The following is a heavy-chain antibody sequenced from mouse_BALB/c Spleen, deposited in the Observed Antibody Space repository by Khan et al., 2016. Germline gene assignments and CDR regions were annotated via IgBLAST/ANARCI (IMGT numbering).Heavy chain of an antibody. CDR3: ARSRRMAGNYLFDY. CDR2: INPSSGYT. Sequence: QVQLQQSGAELARPGASVKMSCKASGYTFTIYTMHWVKQRPGQGLEWIGYINPSSGYTNYNQKLKDKATLPADKSSSTAYMQLRSLTSEDSAVYYCARSRRMAGNYLFDYWGQGTTLTVSS. CDR1: GYTFTIYT. D-gene: IGHD2-1*01. J-gene: IGHJ2*01. V-gene: IGHV1-4*01.